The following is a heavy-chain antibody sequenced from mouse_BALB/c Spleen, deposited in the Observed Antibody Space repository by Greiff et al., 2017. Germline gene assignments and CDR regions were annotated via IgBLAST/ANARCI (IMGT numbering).Heavy chain of an antibody. V-gene: IGHV2-9*02. Sequence: VQLKESGPGLVAPSQSLSITCTVSGFSLTSYGVHWVRQPPGKGLEWLGVIWAGGSTNYNSALMSRLSFSKDNSKSQVFLKMNSLQTDDTAMYYCARVSSGYRDAMDYWGQGTSVTVSS. CDR1: GFSLTSYG. J-gene: IGHJ4*01. D-gene: IGHD3-1*01. CDR3: ARVSSGYRDAMDY. CDR2: IWAGGST.